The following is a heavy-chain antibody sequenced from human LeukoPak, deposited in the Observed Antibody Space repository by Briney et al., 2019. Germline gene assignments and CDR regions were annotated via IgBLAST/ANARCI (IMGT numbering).Heavy chain of an antibody. J-gene: IGHJ4*02. CDR2: IIPIFGTA. D-gene: IGHD4-11*01. Sequence: SVKVSCKASGGTFSSYSISWVRQAPGQGLEWMGRIIPIFGTANYAQKFQGRVTITTDESTSTAYMELSSLRSEDTAVYYCASRTLDPHDYSNPPFLYFDYWGQGTLVTVSS. CDR3: ASRTLDPHDYSNPPFLYFDY. V-gene: IGHV1-69*05. CDR1: GGTFSSYS.